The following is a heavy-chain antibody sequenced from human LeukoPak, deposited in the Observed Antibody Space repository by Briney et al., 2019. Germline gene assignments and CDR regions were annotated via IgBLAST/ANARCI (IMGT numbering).Heavy chain of an antibody. J-gene: IGHJ6*03. CDR1: GYSFTAHR. D-gene: IGHD2-2*01. Sequence: GASVKVSCKASGYSFTAHRIHWVRQAPGQGLEWMGWISAYNGNTNYAQKLQGRVTMTTDTSTSTAYMELRSLRSDDTAVYYCARDHVVVVVPAAISDYYMDVWGKGTTVTVSS. CDR3: ARDHVVVVVPAAISDYYMDV. CDR2: ISAYNGNT. V-gene: IGHV1-18*04.